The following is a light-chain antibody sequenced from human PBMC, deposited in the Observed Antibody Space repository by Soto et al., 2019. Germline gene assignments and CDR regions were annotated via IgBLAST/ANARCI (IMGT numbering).Light chain of an antibody. J-gene: IGKJ1*01. Sequence: EIVMTQSPVTPSVSPGERATLSCSAGQSVSSNLVWYQQKPGQAPRLLIYGASTRATGIPTRFSGRGSGTEFTLTISSLQSEDFAVYYCQQYNNWPTWTFGQGTKVDI. CDR3: QQYNNWPTWT. V-gene: IGKV3D-15*01. CDR2: GAS. CDR1: QSVSSN.